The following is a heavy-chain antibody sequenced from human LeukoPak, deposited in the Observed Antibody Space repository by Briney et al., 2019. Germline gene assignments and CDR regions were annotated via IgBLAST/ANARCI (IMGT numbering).Heavy chain of an antibody. Sequence: GGSLRLSCAASGFTFSTYWMTWVRQAPGKGLEWVANMKQDGSDKNYVDSVKGRFTISRDNAKNSLYLQMDSLRAEDTAVYYCARDVGGSLDYWGQGTLVTVSS. CDR2: MKQDGSDK. CDR3: ARDVGGSLDY. D-gene: IGHD1-26*01. J-gene: IGHJ4*02. V-gene: IGHV3-7*05. CDR1: GFTFSTYW.